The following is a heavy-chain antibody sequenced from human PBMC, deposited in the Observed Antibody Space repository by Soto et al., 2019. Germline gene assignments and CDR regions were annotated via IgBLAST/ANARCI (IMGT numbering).Heavy chain of an antibody. V-gene: IGHV4-59*01. CDR2: IFYSGSA. Sequence: QLQLQESGPGLVKPSETLSLTCTISGGSFSSYCWSWIRQPPGQGLEWMGCIFYSGSASSHPSLMSRVTMSVDTSKTQFSLRLSSVTTADTAVYYCARERPEKYFDSWGRGTLVTVSS. D-gene: IGHD6-6*01. CDR3: ARERPEKYFDS. CDR1: GGSFSSYC. J-gene: IGHJ4*02.